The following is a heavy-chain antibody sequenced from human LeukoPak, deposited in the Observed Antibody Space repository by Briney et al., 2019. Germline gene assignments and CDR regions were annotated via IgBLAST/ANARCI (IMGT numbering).Heavy chain of an antibody. CDR2: ISSSGSTI. CDR3: ARGRSAYYYGSGSSNFDY. J-gene: IGHJ4*02. D-gene: IGHD3-10*01. CDR1: GFTFSSYE. Sequence: GGSLRLSCAASGFTFSSYEMNWVRQAPGKGLEWVSYISSSGSTIYYADSVKGRFTISRDNAKNSLYLQMNSLRAEDTAVYYCARGRSAYYYGSGSSNFDYWGQGTLVTVSS. V-gene: IGHV3-48*03.